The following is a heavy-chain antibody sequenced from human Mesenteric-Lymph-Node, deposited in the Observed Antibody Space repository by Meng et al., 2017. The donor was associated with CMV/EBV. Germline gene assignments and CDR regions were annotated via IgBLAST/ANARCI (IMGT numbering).Heavy chain of an antibody. CDR2: IYYSGST. CDR3: ARAEPSYDFWSGYYYYYGMDV. J-gene: IGHJ6*02. CDR1: GASLSSRDYY. V-gene: IGHV4-61*08. D-gene: IGHD3-3*01. Sequence: SETLSLTCTVSGASLSSRDYYWSWIRQPPGKGLEWIGYIYYSGSTNYNPSLKSRVTISVDTSKNQFSLKLSSVTAADTAVYYCARAEPSYDFWSGYYYYYGMDVWGQGTTVTVSS.